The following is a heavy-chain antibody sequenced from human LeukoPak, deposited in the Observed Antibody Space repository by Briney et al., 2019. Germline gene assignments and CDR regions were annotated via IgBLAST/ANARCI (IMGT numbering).Heavy chain of an antibody. CDR1: GGSFSGYY. V-gene: IGHV4-34*01. CDR3: ARAGSPYYYMDV. J-gene: IGHJ6*03. Sequence: SETLSLTCAVYGGSFSGYYWSWIRQPPGKGLEWIGEINHSGSTNYNPSLKSRVTISVDTSKNQFSLKLSSVTAADTAVYYCARAGSPYYYMDVWGKGTTVTISS. CDR2: INHSGST. D-gene: IGHD3-10*01.